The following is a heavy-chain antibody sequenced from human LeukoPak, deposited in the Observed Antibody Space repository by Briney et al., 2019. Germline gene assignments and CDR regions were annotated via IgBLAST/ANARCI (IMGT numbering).Heavy chain of an antibody. CDR3: ARENPPFWSGGMDV. CDR1: GGSFSGYY. CDR2: ISSSGSTI. Sequence: LSLTCAVYGGSFSGYYMSWIRQAPGKGLEWVSYISSSGSTIYYADSVKGRFTISRDNAKNSLYLQMNSLRAEDTAVYYCARENPPFWSGGMDVWGQGTTVTVSS. D-gene: IGHD3-3*01. J-gene: IGHJ6*02. V-gene: IGHV3-11*01.